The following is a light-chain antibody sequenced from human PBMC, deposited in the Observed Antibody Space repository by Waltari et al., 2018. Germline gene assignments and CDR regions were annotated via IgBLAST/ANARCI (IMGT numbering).Light chain of an antibody. Sequence: QSVLTQPPSVSAAPGQKVTISCSGSDFKIEKKFVSWYQQLPGTAPKLLIFENNRRPSGVPNRFPGSKSGTSATLGITGLQTGDEADYYCGTWDTNLSAWVFGGGTKLTVL. CDR2: ENN. CDR3: GTWDTNLSAWV. V-gene: IGLV1-51*02. J-gene: IGLJ3*02. CDR1: DFKIEKKF.